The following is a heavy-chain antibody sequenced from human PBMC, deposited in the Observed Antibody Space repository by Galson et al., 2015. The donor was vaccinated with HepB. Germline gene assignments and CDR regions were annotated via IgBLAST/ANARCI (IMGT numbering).Heavy chain of an antibody. Sequence: SVKVSCKASGYTFTDYYMHWVRQAPGQGLEWMGWINPNSGGTNFVQKFQGRVTVTRDTSLSTAYMELSRLRSDDTAVYYCATEQLPVAAPEYPRGDAIEIWGQGTMVTVSS. CDR3: ATEQLPVAAPEYPRGDAIEI. D-gene: IGHD6-13*01. CDR1: GYTFTDYY. CDR2: INPNSGGT. V-gene: IGHV1-2*02. J-gene: IGHJ3*02.